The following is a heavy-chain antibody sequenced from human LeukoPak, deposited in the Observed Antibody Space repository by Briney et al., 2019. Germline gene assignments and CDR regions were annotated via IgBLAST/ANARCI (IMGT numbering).Heavy chain of an antibody. J-gene: IGHJ6*03. CDR1: GVSISSYY. CDR3: ARKAAMVTFRNYYYMDV. CDR2: IYYSGST. V-gene: IGHV4-59*01. D-gene: IGHD5-18*01. Sequence: WGTLSLTCTVSGVSISSYYRSWVRQPPGKGLEWVGFIYYSGSTNYQPSLTSRVTISVDTSKNQFSLKLSSVTAADTAVYSCARKAAMVTFRNYYYMDVWGKGTTVTISS.